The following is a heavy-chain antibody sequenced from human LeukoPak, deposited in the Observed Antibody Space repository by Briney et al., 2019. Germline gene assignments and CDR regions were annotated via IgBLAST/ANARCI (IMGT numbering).Heavy chain of an antibody. V-gene: IGHV3-23*01. CDR3: AKDQGY. CDR2: ISGTGGRT. Sequence: PGGSLRLSCAASGSTYSTYAMNWVRDAPGKGLEWVSSISGTGGRTNYADSVKGRFTISRDNSKNTVNLQMNSLRAEDTAVYYCAKDQGYWGQGTLVTVSS. CDR1: GSTYSTYA. J-gene: IGHJ4*02.